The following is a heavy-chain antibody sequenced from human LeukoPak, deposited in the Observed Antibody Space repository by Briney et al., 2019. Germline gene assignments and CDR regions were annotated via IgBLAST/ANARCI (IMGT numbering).Heavy chain of an antibody. D-gene: IGHD3-10*01. CDR2: INYSGST. Sequence: SETLSLTCAVYGGSFSDYYWSWIRQPPGKGLEWIGEINYSGSTNYNPSLRSRVTISVDTSKNQFSLMLNSVTAADTGVYYCARGIWYGSGSSFDSWGQGTLVTVSS. J-gene: IGHJ4*02. CDR1: GGSFSDYY. V-gene: IGHV4-34*01. CDR3: ARGIWYGSGSSFDS.